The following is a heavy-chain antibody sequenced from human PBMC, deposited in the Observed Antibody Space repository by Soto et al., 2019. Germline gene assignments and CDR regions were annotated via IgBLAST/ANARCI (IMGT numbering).Heavy chain of an antibody. CDR2: ISSSGSTI. CDR3: EADGEKNYDFWSGDDFDI. Sequence: GGSLRLSCAASGFTFSDYYMSWIRQAPGKGLEWVSYISSSGSTIYYTDSVKGRFTISRDNAKNSLYLQMNSLRAEDTDVYYGEADGEKNYDFWSGDDFDIWGQERMGTV. CDR1: GFTFSDYY. V-gene: IGHV3-11*01. D-gene: IGHD3-3*01. J-gene: IGHJ3*02.